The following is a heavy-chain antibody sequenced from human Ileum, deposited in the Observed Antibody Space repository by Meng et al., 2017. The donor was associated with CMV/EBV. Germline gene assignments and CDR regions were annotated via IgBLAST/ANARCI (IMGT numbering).Heavy chain of an antibody. D-gene: IGHD3-22*01. CDR2: ISTSGGT. V-gene: IGHV4-61*02. CDR1: GGSVASNSYY. CDR3: ASNIAGRSGYD. Sequence: QVQPQESGPGLVKPSQTLSRTGTVSGGSVASNSYYWSWIRQPAGKGLEWIGRISTSGGTDYNPSLKSRVTISVDTSKNQFSLSLNSVTAADTAVYYCASNIAGRSGYDWGQGTLVTVSS. J-gene: IGHJ4*02.